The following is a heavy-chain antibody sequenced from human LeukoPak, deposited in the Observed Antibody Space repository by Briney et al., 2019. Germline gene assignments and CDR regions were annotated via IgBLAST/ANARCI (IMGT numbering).Heavy chain of an antibody. CDR1: GYTFTSYY. CDR3: ARFTEQPVQDNWFDP. D-gene: IGHD6-13*01. V-gene: IGHV1-46*01. CDR2: INPSGGST. Sequence: AASVKVSCKASGYTFTSYYMHWGRQAPGQGLEWMGIINPSGGSTSYAQKFQGRVTMTRDMSTSTVYMELSSLRSEDTAVYYCARFTEQPVQDNWFDPWGQGTLVTVSS. J-gene: IGHJ5*02.